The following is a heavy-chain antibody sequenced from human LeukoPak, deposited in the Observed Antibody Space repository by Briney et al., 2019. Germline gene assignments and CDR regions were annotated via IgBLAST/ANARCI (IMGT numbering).Heavy chain of an antibody. CDR3: ARVDMVRDMDV. Sequence: SETLSLTCAVYGGSFSGYYWSWIRQPPGKGREWIGEINHSGSTNYNPSLKSRVTISVDTSKNQFSLKLSSVTAADTAVYYCARVDMVRDMDVWGKGTTVTVSS. V-gene: IGHV4-34*01. CDR2: INHSGST. D-gene: IGHD3-10*01. CDR1: GGSFSGYY. J-gene: IGHJ6*03.